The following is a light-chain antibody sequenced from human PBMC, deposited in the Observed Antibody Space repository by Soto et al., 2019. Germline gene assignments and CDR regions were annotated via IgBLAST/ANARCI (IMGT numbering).Light chain of an antibody. CDR2: LGS. Sequence: DIVMTQSPLSLPVTPGEPASISCRSSQSLLRTNAYNYLAWYLQKPGQSPQLLIYLGSNRASGVPDRFSGSGSGTDFALKISRVEAEDVGVYYCMQALQTPLTFGGGTKVEIK. CDR1: QSLLRTNAYNY. CDR3: MQALQTPLT. V-gene: IGKV2-28*01. J-gene: IGKJ4*01.